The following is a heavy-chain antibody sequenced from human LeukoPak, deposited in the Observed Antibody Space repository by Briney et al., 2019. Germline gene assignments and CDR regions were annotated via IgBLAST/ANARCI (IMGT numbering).Heavy chain of an antibody. Sequence: ASVKVSCKVSGYTLTELSMHWVRQAPGKGLEWMGGFDPEDGETIYAQKFQGRVTMTEDTSTDTAYMELSRLRSEDTAVYYCARAVQVTTGGLFDYWGQGTLVTVSS. CDR2: FDPEDGET. CDR3: ARAVQVTTGGLFDY. D-gene: IGHD4-17*01. J-gene: IGHJ4*02. CDR1: GYTLTELS. V-gene: IGHV1-24*01.